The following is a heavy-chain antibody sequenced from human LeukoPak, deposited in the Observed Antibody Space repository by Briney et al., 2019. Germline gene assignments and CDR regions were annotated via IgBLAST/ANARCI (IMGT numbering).Heavy chain of an antibody. CDR2: IYYTGNT. Sequence: SETLSLTCTVSGESISTSDYYWGWIRQPPGKGLEWIGSIYYTGNTYHNPSLESRVTISVDTSKNQFSLKLSSVTAADTAVYYCARGALWFGEILDYWGQGTLVTVSS. J-gene: IGHJ4*02. D-gene: IGHD3-10*01. V-gene: IGHV4-39*07. CDR3: ARGALWFGEILDY. CDR1: GESISTSDYY.